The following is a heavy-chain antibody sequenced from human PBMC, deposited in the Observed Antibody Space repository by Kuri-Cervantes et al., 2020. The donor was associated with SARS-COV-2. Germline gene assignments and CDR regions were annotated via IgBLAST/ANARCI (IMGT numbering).Heavy chain of an antibody. Sequence: ASVKVSCKTPETTFPNYDINWVRQATGQGLEWMGMVKTNSGNTLYAQFFQGRVTMTRDISTSTVYMELSSLRSDDTAVYYCAREAWEDYYYYYYMDVWGKGTTVTVSS. CDR3: AREAWEDYYYYYYMDV. J-gene: IGHJ6*03. CDR1: ETTFPNYD. CDR2: VKTNSGNT. V-gene: IGHV1-8*01. D-gene: IGHD1-26*01.